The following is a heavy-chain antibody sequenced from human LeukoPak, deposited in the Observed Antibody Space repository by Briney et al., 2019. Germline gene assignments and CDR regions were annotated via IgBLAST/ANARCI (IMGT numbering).Heavy chain of an antibody. D-gene: IGHD7-27*01. CDR1: GGSISSYY. CDR2: IYYSGST. Sequence: SETLSLTCTVSGGSISSYYWSWIRQPPGKGLEWIGYIYYSGSTNYNPSLKSRVTISVDASKNQFSLKLSSVTAADTAVYYCARTPSDWAGDIFDYWGQGTLVTVSS. CDR3: ARTPSDWAGDIFDY. J-gene: IGHJ4*02. V-gene: IGHV4-59*08.